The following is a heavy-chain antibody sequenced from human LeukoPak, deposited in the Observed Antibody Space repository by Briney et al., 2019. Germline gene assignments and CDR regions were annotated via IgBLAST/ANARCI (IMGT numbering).Heavy chain of an antibody. CDR3: VKDSGWFHFDS. Sequence: GGSLRLSCAASGFTFSSYSMNWVRQAPGKGLEWVGHIKEDGSSQNYADSVKGRFTIARDNAKSSLHLQMNGLRPEDTAMYYCVKDSGWFHFDSWGQGTLVTVSS. CDR2: IKEDGSSQ. V-gene: IGHV3-7*03. D-gene: IGHD6-19*01. CDR1: GFTFSSYS. J-gene: IGHJ4*02.